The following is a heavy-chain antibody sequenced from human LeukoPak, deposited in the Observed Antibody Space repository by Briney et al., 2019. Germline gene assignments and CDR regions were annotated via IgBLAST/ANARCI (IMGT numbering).Heavy chain of an antibody. CDR3: ARVDNFKVDY. D-gene: IGHD5-24*01. Sequence: PSETLSLTCAVYGGSFSGYYWTLIRQTPGKGLEWIGEISHTGLTGSNPSLKSRVTISVDTSKNQFSLKLSSVTAADTAVYYCARVDNFKVDYWGQGNLVTVSS. CDR2: ISHTGLT. CDR1: GGSFSGYY. J-gene: IGHJ4*02. V-gene: IGHV4-34*01.